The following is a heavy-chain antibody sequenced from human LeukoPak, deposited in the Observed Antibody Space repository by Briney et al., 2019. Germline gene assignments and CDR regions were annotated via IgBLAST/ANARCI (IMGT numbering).Heavy chain of an antibody. CDR2: INPNSGGT. D-gene: IGHD4-17*01. V-gene: IGHV1-2*02. Sequence: ASVKVSCKASGYTFTGYYMHWVRQAPGQGLEWMGWINPNSGGTNYAQKFQGRVTMTRDTSISTAYMELGRLRSDDTAVYYCARDRTVTVYYYYYMDVWGKGTTVTVSS. CDR1: GYTFTGYY. CDR3: ARDRTVTVYYYYYMDV. J-gene: IGHJ6*03.